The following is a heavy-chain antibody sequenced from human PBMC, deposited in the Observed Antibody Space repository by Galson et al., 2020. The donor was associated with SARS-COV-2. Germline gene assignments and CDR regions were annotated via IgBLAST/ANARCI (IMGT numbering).Heavy chain of an antibody. J-gene: IGHJ6*02. V-gene: IGHV3-30*18. Sequence: GESLKISCAASGFTFSSYGMHWVRQAPGKGLEWVAVISYDGSNKYYADSVKGRFTISRDNSKNTLYLQMNSLRAEDTAVYYCAKDPNFDWFNEGYGMDVWGQGTTVTVSS. D-gene: IGHD3-9*01. CDR2: ISYDGSNK. CDR1: GFTFSSYG. CDR3: AKDPNFDWFNEGYGMDV.